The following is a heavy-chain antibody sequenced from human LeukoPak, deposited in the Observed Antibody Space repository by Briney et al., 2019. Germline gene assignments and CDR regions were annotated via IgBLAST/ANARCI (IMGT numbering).Heavy chain of an antibody. CDR2: FLGSGSAS. CDR1: GFTFSGYT. V-gene: IGHV3-23*01. Sequence: AGGSLRLSXAASGFTFSGYTMSSVRQAPGKGLEWISSFLGSGSASYYADSVKGRFTISRDTSKNTLYLQMNSLRAEDTAIYYCAKDRVPDNRWNFDYWGRGTLVTVSS. J-gene: IGHJ4*02. D-gene: IGHD1-1*01. CDR3: AKDRVPDNRWNFDY.